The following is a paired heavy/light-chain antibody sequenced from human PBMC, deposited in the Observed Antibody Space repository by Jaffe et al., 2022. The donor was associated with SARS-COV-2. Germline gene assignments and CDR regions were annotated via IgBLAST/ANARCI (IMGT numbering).Heavy chain of an antibody. J-gene: IGHJ5*02. CDR3: ARDSVTPLGVAGRWFDP. D-gene: IGHD3-3*01. Sequence: QVQLQESGPGLVKPSQTLSLTCTVSGGSISSGSYYWSWFRQPAGKGLEWIGRIYTSGSTKYNPSLKSRITMSVDASKNQFSLELNSVTAADTAVYYCARDSVTPLGVAGRWFDPWGQGTLVTVSS. V-gene: IGHV4-61*02. CDR1: GGSISSGSYY. CDR2: IYTSGST.
Light chain of an antibody. J-gene: IGLJ2*01. Sequence: QSVLTQPPSLSGAPGQRVTISCTGSSSNIGAGYDVHWYQRLPETAPKLLIYGNTNRPSGVPDRFSGSQSGASASLAISGLQAEDEADYFCQSHDSSLAHVVFGGGTKLTVL. CDR1: SSNIGAGYD. V-gene: IGLV1-40*01. CDR3: QSHDSSLAHVV. CDR2: GNT.